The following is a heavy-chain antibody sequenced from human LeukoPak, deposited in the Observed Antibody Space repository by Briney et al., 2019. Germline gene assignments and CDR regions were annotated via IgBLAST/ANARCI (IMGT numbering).Heavy chain of an antibody. CDR2: INHSGST. D-gene: IGHD5-18*01. CDR3: ARTEDTAMAFDY. V-gene: IGHV4-34*01. J-gene: IGHJ4*02. CDR1: GGSFSGYY. Sequence: SETLSLTCAVYGGSFSGYYWSWIRQPPGKGLEWIGEINHSGSTNYNPSLKSRVTISVDTSKNQFSLKLSSVTAADTAVYYCARTEDTAMAFDYWGQGTLVTVSS.